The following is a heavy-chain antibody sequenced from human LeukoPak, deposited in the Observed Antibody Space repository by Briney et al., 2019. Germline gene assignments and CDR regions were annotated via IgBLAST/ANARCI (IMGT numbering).Heavy chain of an antibody. D-gene: IGHD4/OR15-4a*01. CDR3: ARDPSNYYFDY. J-gene: IGHJ4*02. CDR2: IWYDGSNK. CDR1: GFTVSRNF. V-gene: IGHV3-33*07. Sequence: PGGSLRLSCAASGFTVSRNFMSWVRQAPGKGLEWVAVIWYDGSNKYYADSVKGRFTISRDNSKNTLYLQMNSLRAEDTAVYYCARDPSNYYFDYWGQGTLVTVSS.